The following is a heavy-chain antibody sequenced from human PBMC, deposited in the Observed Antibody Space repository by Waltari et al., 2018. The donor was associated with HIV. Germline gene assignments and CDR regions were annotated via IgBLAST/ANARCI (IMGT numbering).Heavy chain of an antibody. Sequence: QLVESGGDLVPPGGSLRPPCVVSGFSLGRYWMTWVRQAPGKGLEWVANIKPDSSEKHYVGSVKGRFTVSRDNARDSLFLHMDTLRVDDTAVYYCTRGGYWEPPDYWGQGTLVTVSS. D-gene: IGHD1-26*01. V-gene: IGHV3-7*01. CDR2: IKPDSSEK. CDR1: GFSLGRYW. CDR3: TRGGYWEPPDY. J-gene: IGHJ4*02.